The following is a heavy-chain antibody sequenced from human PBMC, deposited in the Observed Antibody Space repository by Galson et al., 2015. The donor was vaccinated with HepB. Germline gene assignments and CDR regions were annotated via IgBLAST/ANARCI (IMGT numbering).Heavy chain of an antibody. CDR3: ATEGQDAFDF. CDR1: GFTFRTYS. J-gene: IGHJ4*02. Sequence: SLRLSCAASGFTFRTYSFHWVRQAPGKGLEWVTFISGHGNTEFYADSVKGRFTISRDNSKNTLYLQMNIMRDEDTAVYYCATEGQDAFDFWGQGTLVTVSS. CDR2: ISGHGNTE. V-gene: IGHV3-30-3*01.